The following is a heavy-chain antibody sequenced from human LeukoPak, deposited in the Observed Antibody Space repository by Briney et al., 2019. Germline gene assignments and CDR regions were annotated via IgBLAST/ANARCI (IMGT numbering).Heavy chain of an antibody. J-gene: IGHJ4*02. CDR2: ISAYNGNT. CDR1: GYTFSTYG. V-gene: IGHV1-18*01. D-gene: IGHD6-19*01. CDR3: ARDPRKTYSSGWYYFDY. Sequence: ASVKVSCKVSGYTFSTYGISWVRQAPGQGLEWMAWISAYNGNTNYAQKFQGRVTMTTDTSTSTAYMELKSLRSDDTAVYYCARDPRKTYSSGWYYFDYWGQGTLVTVSS.